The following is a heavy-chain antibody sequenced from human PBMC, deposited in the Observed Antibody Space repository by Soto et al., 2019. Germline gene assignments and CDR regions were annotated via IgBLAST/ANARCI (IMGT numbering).Heavy chain of an antibody. CDR3: ARAVYSSSSDSFDY. CDR2: IYYSGST. CDR1: GGSISSSSYY. D-gene: IGHD6-6*01. J-gene: IGHJ4*02. Sequence: SETLSLTCTVSGGSISSSSYYWGWIRQPPGKGLEWIGSIYYSGSTYYNPSLKSRVTISVDTSKNQFSLKLSSVTAADTAVYYCARAVYSSSSDSFDYWGQGTLVTVS. V-gene: IGHV4-39*01.